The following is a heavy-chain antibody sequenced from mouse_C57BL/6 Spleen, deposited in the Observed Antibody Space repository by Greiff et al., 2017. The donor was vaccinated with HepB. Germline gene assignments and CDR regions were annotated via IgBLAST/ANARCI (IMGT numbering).Heavy chain of an antibody. CDR3: ARVPPYDSTLYFDY. CDR1: GFTFSDYY. CDR2: INYDGSST. D-gene: IGHD2-5*01. J-gene: IGHJ2*01. V-gene: IGHV5-16*01. Sequence: EVKLMESEGGLVQPGSSMKLSCTASGFTFSDYYMAWVRQVPEKGLEWVANINYDGSSTYYLDSLKSRFIISRDNAKNILYLQMSSLKSEDTATYYCARVPPYDSTLYFDYWGQGTTLTVSS.